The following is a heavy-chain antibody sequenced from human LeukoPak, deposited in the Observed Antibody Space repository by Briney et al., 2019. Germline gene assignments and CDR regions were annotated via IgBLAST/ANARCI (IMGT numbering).Heavy chain of an antibody. J-gene: IGHJ3*02. CDR2: INHRGST. Sequence: SETLSLTCAVYGGSFSGYYWNWIRQPPGKGLEWIGEINHRGSTNNPSLKSRVTISVDTSKNQFSLKLSSVTAADTAVYYCARFSLGYDAFDIWGQGTMVTVSS. V-gene: IGHV4-34*01. D-gene: IGHD3-22*01. CDR3: ARFSLGYDAFDI. CDR1: GGSFSGYY.